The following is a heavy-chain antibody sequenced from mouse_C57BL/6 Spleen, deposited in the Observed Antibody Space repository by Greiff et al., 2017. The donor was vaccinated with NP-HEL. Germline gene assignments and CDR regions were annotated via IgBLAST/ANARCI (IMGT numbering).Heavy chain of an antibody. CDR1: GFTFSSYA. Sequence: EVQGVESGGGLVKPGGSLKLSCAASGFTFSSYAMSWVRQTPEKRLEWVATISDGGSYSYYPENVKGRFTISRDNAKNNLYLQMSHLKSEDTAMYYCARDRLMVTTREWYFDVWGTGTTVTVSS. D-gene: IGHD2-1*01. V-gene: IGHV5-4*01. CDR3: ARDRLMVTTREWYFDV. J-gene: IGHJ1*03. CDR2: ISDGGSYS.